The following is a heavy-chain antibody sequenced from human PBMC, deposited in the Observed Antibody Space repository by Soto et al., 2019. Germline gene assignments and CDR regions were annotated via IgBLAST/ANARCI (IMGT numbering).Heavy chain of an antibody. CDR2: IYYSGST. V-gene: IGHV4-30-4*01. Sequence: QVQLQESGPGLVKPSQTLSLTCTVSGGSISSGDYYWSWIRQPPGKGLEWIGYIYYSGSTYYNPSLTSRVTISVDTSKTQFSLKLSSVTAADTAVYYCARGGRRRTYYDILTGYYTFAYWGQGTLVTVSS. J-gene: IGHJ4*02. CDR3: ARGGRRRTYYDILTGYYTFAY. D-gene: IGHD3-9*01. CDR1: GGSISSGDYY.